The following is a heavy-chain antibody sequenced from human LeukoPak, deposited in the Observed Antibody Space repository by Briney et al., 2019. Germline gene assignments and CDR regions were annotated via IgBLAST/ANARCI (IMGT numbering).Heavy chain of an antibody. V-gene: IGHV3-72*01. J-gene: IGHJ6*02. CDR2: SRNKANGYTT. CDR1: GITLSDHY. Sequence: PGGSLRLSCAASGITLSDHYMDWVRQAPGKGLEWVGRSRNKANGYTTEYAASVRGRFTTSRGDSKNSLYLQMNSLKTEDAAVYYCAATVAGSNYYGMDVWGQGTTVTVSS. D-gene: IGHD6-19*01. CDR3: AATVAGSNYYGMDV.